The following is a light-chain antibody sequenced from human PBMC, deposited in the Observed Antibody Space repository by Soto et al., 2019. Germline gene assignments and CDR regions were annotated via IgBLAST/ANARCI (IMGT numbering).Light chain of an antibody. J-gene: IGKJ5*01. V-gene: IGKV3-11*01. CDR3: QQRSNWLIT. CDR2: DAS. Sequence: EIVLTQSPATLSLSPGERATLSCLASQSVTTYLAWYQQKPGQAPRLLIYDASTRATGIPARFSGSGSGTDFTLTIGSLEPEDFAVYYCQQRSNWLITFGQGTRLEIK. CDR1: QSVTTY.